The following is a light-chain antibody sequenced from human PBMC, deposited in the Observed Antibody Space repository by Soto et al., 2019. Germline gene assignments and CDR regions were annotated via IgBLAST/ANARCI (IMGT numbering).Light chain of an antibody. Sequence: QAVVTQPPSASGTPGQRVTISCSGSSSNIGSDYVYWYQQVPGTAPKLLIYMNNQRPSGVPDRFSGSKSGTSASLAISGLRSEDEADYYCAAWDDSLSGYVFGTGTKLTVL. V-gene: IGLV1-47*01. CDR3: AAWDDSLSGYV. CDR1: SSNIGSDY. CDR2: MNN. J-gene: IGLJ1*01.